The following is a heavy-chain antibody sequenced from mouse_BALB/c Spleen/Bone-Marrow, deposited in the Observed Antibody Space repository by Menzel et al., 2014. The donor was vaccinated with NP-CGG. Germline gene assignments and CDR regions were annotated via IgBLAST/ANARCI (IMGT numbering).Heavy chain of an antibody. J-gene: IGHJ3*01. D-gene: IGHD2-4*01. CDR1: GFTFNTNA. CDR2: IRSKNNNYAT. CDR3: VRGDDYDAWFTY. V-gene: IGHV10S3*01. Sequence: EVHLVESGGGLVQPKGSLKLSCAASGFTFNTNAMNWVRQAPGKGLEWVARIRSKNNNYATYYADSVKDRFTISRDDSQSMLYLQMNNLKTEDTAMYYCVRGDDYDAWFTYWGQGTLVTVSA.